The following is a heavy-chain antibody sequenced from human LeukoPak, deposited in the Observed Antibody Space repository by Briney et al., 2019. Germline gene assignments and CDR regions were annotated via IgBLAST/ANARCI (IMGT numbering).Heavy chain of an antibody. D-gene: IGHD3-22*01. CDR3: ARSTDSSGYYYFPFDY. J-gene: IGHJ4*02. Sequence: PSETLSLTCAVSGGSISSGGYSWSWIRQPPGKGLEWIGYIYHSGSTYYNPSLKSRVTISVDRSKNQFSLKLSSVTAADTAVYYCARSTDSSGYYYFPFDYWGQGTLVTVSS. CDR1: GGSISSGGYS. V-gene: IGHV4-30-2*01. CDR2: IYHSGST.